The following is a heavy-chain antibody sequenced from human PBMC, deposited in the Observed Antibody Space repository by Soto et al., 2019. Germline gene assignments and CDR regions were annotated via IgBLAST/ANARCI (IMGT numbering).Heavy chain of an antibody. Sequence: GGSLRLSCAASGLTFSSNWMSWVRQAPGKGLEWVANIKQDGSEKYYVDSVKGRFTISRDNAKKSLYLQMNSLRAEDTAVYYFASDLHRSARPNCYYGMDVWGRGTTFTVS. V-gene: IGHV3-7*03. CDR3: ASDLHRSARPNCYYGMDV. CDR1: GLTFSSNW. D-gene: IGHD2-15*01. J-gene: IGHJ6*02. CDR2: IKQDGSEK.